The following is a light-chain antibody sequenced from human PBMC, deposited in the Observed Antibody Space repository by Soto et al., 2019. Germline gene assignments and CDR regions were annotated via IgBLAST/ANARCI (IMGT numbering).Light chain of an antibody. CDR3: QQYNNWPLT. CDR1: QSVSSN. J-gene: IGKJ4*01. CDR2: GAS. V-gene: IGKV3-15*01. Sequence: TLSCRASQSVSSNLAWYQQKPGQAPRLLIYGASTRATGIPARFSGSGSGTEFTLTISSLQSEDFAVYYCQQYNNWPLTFGGGTKVDIK.